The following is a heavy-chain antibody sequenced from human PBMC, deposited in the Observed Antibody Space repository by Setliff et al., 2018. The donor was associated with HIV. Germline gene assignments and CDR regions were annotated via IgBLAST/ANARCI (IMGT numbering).Heavy chain of an antibody. CDR3: AKADDGAAAGPDA. V-gene: IGHV3-30*02. CDR1: GFSFRNFG. CDR2: VWYDGTNP. D-gene: IGHD6-13*01. J-gene: IGHJ5*02. Sequence: LRLSCKASGFSFRNFGMHWVRQAPGKGLEWVALVWYDGTNPNYADSVKGRFTISRDNFKNTVHLEMSSLSVEDTAVYYCAKADDGAAAGPDAWGQGTLVTVSS.